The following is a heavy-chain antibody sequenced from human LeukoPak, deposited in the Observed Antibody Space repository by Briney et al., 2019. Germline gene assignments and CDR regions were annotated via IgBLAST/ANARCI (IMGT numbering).Heavy chain of an antibody. CDR1: GFAFGTYA. J-gene: IGHJ4*02. V-gene: IGHV3-21*01. D-gene: IGHD3-22*01. CDR3: VRLRRNSDTSGFYYYYDF. Sequence: GGSLRLSCAGSGFAFGTYAMSWVRQAPGMGLEWVSSISANGQATYYADSVRGRFRISRDDARDSLYLQMNSLRAEDTAVYYCVRLRRNSDTSGFYYYYDFWGQGTLVTVSS. CDR2: ISANGQAT.